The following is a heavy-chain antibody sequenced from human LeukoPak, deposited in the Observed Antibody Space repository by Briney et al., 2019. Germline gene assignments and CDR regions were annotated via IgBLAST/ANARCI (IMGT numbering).Heavy chain of an antibody. D-gene: IGHD6-19*01. CDR2: IYHSEST. CDR1: GYSISSGYY. Sequence: SETLSLTCTVSGYSISSGYYWGWIRQSPGKWLEWIGIIYHSESTNYNPSLKSRVTISVDTSKNQFSLQLNSVTPEDTAVYYCARGPVAGHFDYWGQGTLVTVFS. CDR3: ARGPVAGHFDY. V-gene: IGHV4-38-2*02. J-gene: IGHJ4*02.